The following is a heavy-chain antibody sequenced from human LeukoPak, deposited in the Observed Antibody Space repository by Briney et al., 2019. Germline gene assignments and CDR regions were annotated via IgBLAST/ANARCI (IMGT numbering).Heavy chain of an antibody. D-gene: IGHD1-26*01. CDR1: GDSISSSNSY. J-gene: IGHJ4*02. CDR2: IYYSGNT. V-gene: IGHV4-39*01. CDR3: ATGTFPGSYWPIDY. Sequence: SETLSLTCTVSGDSISSSNSYWGWIRQPPGKGLEWIGSIYYSGNTYYNASLKSRVTISVDTSKNQFSLKLTSVTAADTAVYYCATGTFPGSYWPIDYWGQGTLVTVSS.